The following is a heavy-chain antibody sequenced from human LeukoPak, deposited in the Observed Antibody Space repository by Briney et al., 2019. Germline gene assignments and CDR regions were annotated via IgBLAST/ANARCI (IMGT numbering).Heavy chain of an antibody. CDR1: GGSISGYY. Sequence: SETLSLTYTVSGGSISGYYWSWLRQPPGRGLDGSGFIYYRGSTDYNPSLKSRVTISVDTSKNQYSLKLSSVTAADTAVFYCARHTDSSGWTGYFQHWGQGTLVTVSS. CDR2: IYYRGST. V-gene: IGHV4-59*08. J-gene: IGHJ1*01. CDR3: ARHTDSSGWTGYFQH. D-gene: IGHD6-19*01.